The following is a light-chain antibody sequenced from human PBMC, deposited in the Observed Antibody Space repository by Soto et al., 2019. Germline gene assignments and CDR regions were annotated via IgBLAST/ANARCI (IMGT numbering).Light chain of an antibody. V-gene: IGLV1-40*01. J-gene: IGLJ3*02. CDR1: SSNIGAGYD. CDR2: GNS. CDR3: QSDDSSLSAL. Sequence: QSVLTQPPSVSGAPGQRVTISCTGSSSNIGAGYDVHWYQQLPGTAPKLLIYGNSNRPSGVPDRFSGSKSGTSASLAITGLQAEEEAGYYCQSDDSSLSALFGGGTKLTVL.